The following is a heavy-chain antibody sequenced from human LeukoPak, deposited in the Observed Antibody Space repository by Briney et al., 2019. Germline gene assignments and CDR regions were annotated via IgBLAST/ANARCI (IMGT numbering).Heavy chain of an antibody. CDR2: IYYSGST. Sequence: SETLSLTCTVSGGSISSSSYYWGWIRQPPGKGLEWIGSIYYSGSTYYNPSLKSRVTISVDTSKNQFSLKLSSVTAADTAVYYCVRQVLEWLYYDYWGQGTLVTVSS. V-gene: IGHV4-39*01. J-gene: IGHJ4*02. CDR1: GGSISSSSYY. D-gene: IGHD3-3*01. CDR3: VRQVLEWLYYDY.